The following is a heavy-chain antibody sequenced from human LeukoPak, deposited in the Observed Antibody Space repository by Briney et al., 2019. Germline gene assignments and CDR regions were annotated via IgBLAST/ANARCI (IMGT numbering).Heavy chain of an antibody. CDR2: INHSGST. CDR3: ARRRGFLEWLLPRTTFDY. D-gene: IGHD3-3*01. J-gene: IGHJ4*02. CDR1: GVSFSGYY. V-gene: IGHV4-34*01. Sequence: SETLSLTCAVYGVSFSGYYWSWLRQPPGKGLEWLGEINHSGSTNYNPSLKSRVTISVDTSKNQFSLKLSSVTAADTAVYYCARRRGFLEWLLPRTTFDYWGQGTLVTVSS.